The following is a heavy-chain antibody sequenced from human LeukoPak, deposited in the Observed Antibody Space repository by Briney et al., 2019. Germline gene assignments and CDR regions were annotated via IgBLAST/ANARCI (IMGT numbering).Heavy chain of an antibody. Sequence: ASVKVSCKASGYTFTSYGISWVRQAPGQGLEWMGWISAYNGNTNYAQKLQGRVTMTTDTSTSTAYMELSRLRSDDTAVYYCARINFDWLLHAFDIWGQGTMVTVSS. CDR3: ARINFDWLLHAFDI. CDR1: GYTFTSYG. V-gene: IGHV1-18*01. CDR2: ISAYNGNT. D-gene: IGHD3-9*01. J-gene: IGHJ3*02.